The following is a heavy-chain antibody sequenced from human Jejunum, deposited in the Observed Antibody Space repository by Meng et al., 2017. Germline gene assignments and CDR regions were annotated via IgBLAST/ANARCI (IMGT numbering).Heavy chain of an antibody. Sequence: QITLKESGPTLVKLTQTLTLTCPFSGFSLSSSEVGVAWFRQPPGKALEWLAVNYWDDDKRSSPSLKRRLTITTDTSKNQVVLTMTNMDPVDTATYYCAHGGLSSGWYYPEHWGQGILVTVSS. D-gene: IGHD6-19*01. V-gene: IGHV2-5*02. J-gene: IGHJ4*02. CDR3: AHGGLSSGWYYPEH. CDR1: GFSLSSSEVG. CDR2: NYWDDDK.